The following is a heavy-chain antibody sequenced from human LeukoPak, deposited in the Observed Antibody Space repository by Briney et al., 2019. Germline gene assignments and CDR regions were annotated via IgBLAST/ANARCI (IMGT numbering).Heavy chain of an antibody. D-gene: IGHD3-10*01. V-gene: IGHV4-59*01. CDR3: ARGRSSMVRGYYYYYMDV. Sequence: SETLSLTCTVSGGPIRTYQWSWIRQPPGKGLEWIGNIHYSGSANYNPSLKSRVTISVDTSKNQFSLKLSSVTAADTAVYYCARGRSSMVRGYYYYYMDVWGKGTTVTISS. CDR2: IHYSGSA. J-gene: IGHJ6*03. CDR1: GGPIRTYQ.